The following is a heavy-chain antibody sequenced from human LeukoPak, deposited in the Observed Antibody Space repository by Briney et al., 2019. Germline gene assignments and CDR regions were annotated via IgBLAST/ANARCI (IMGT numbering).Heavy chain of an antibody. CDR3: ARHNYGDYQFVVGFFDY. CDR2: MYYSGST. CDR1: GGSISSSSYY. Sequence: PSETLSLTCTVAGGSISSSSYYWGWIRQPPGKGLEWIGSMYYSGSTYYNPSLKSRCTISVDPSKNQFCLKVSSVTAAPRAVDYCARHNYGDYQFVVGFFDYWGQGTLVTVSS. J-gene: IGHJ4*02. V-gene: IGHV4-39*01. D-gene: IGHD4-17*01.